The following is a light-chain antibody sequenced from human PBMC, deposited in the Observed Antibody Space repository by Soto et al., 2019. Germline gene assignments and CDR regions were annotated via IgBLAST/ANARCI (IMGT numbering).Light chain of an antibody. J-gene: IGKJ1*01. Sequence: IQRTHAPSTLSASIVDRVTITCRASQNINNWIAWYQQKPGKAPKFLIYDASTLESGVPSRFSGSGFGTEFNLTISSLQPDDFGSYYCQHMRTFGQGTKVDIK. CDR1: QNINNW. CDR3: QHMRT. CDR2: DAS. V-gene: IGKV1-5*01.